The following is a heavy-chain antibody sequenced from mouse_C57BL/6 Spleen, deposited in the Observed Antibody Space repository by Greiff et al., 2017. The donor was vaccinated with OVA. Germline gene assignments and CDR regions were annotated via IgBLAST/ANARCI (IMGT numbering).Heavy chain of an antibody. D-gene: IGHD2-2*01. J-gene: IGHJ4*01. CDR1: GFTFSNYW. Sequence: EVKLMESGGGLVQPGGSMKLSCVASGFTFSNYWMNWVRQSPEKGLEWVAQIRLKSDNYATHYAESVKGRFTISRDDSKSSVYLQMNNLRAEDTGIYYCTVDGYDLAMDYWGQGTSVAVSS. CDR3: TVDGYDLAMDY. CDR2: IRLKSDNYAT. V-gene: IGHV6-3*01.